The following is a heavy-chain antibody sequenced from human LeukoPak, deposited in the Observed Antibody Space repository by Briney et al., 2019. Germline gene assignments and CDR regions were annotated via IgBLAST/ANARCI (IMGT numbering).Heavy chain of an antibody. V-gene: IGHV3-48*02. Sequence: GGFLRLSCAASGFTFSSYSMNWVRQAPGKGLEWVSYISSSSNTTYSADSVKGRFTISRDNAKNSLYLQMNSLRDEDTAVYYCARAYSSGGYYLDYWGEGTLVTVPS. J-gene: IGHJ4*02. CDR3: ARAYSSGGYYLDY. CDR2: ISSSSNTT. CDR1: GFTFSSYS. D-gene: IGHD6-19*01.